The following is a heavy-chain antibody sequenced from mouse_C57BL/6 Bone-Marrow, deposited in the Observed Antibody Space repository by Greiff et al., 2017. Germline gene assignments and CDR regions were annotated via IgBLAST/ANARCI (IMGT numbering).Heavy chain of an antibody. Sequence: VKPGASVKLSCKASGYTFTSYWMQWVKQRPGQGLEWIGEIDPSDSYTNYNQKFKGKATLTVDTSSSTAYMQLSSLTSEDSAVYYCARYYYGSRYYYAMDYWGQGTSVTVSS. D-gene: IGHD1-1*01. CDR2: IDPSDSYT. CDR1: GYTFTSYW. CDR3: ARYYYGSRYYYAMDY. J-gene: IGHJ4*01. V-gene: IGHV1-50*01.